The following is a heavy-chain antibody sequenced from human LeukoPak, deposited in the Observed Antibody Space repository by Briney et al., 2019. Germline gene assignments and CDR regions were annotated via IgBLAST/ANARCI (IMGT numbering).Heavy chain of an antibody. V-gene: IGHV3-7*01. CDR1: GFIFTNYF. Sequence: GGSLRLSCAASGFIFTNYFMGWVRQAPGKGLEWVASIKHDGSEKYYVDSVRGRFTISRDNTMNSLYLQMSSLRAEDTAVYYCARGYCSGGSCYLNAFDIWGQGTMVTVSS. J-gene: IGHJ3*02. CDR2: IKHDGSEK. CDR3: ARGYCSGGSCYLNAFDI. D-gene: IGHD2-15*01.